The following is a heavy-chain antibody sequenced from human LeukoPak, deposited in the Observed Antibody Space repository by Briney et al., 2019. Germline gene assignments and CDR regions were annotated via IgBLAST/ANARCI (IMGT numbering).Heavy chain of an antibody. CDR3: ARDLRYCSSTSCYDPNFDY. CDR2: VNIDGSNS. D-gene: IGHD2-2*01. V-gene: IGHV3-74*03. CDR1: GFTFSNYW. Sequence: GGSLRLSCAASGFTFSNYWMHWVRHAPGKGLVWVSRVNIDGSNSMYADSVKGRFTISRDNAKNTLYLQMNGLRAEDTAVYYCARDLRYCSSTSCYDPNFDYWGQGTLVTVSS. J-gene: IGHJ4*02.